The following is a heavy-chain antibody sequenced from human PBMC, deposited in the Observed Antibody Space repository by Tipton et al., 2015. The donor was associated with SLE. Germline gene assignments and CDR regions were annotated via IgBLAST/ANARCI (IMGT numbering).Heavy chain of an antibody. CDR2: ISGSGGST. V-gene: IGHV3-23*01. CDR3: AKDPRLGIAAAGLFQH. D-gene: IGHD6-13*01. J-gene: IGHJ1*01. Sequence: GSLRLSCAASGFTFSSYAMSWVRQAPGKGLEWVSAISGSGGSTYYADSVKGRFTISRDNSKNTLYLQMNSLRAEDTAVFYCAKDPRLGIAAAGLFQHWGQGTLVTVSS. CDR1: GFTFSSYA.